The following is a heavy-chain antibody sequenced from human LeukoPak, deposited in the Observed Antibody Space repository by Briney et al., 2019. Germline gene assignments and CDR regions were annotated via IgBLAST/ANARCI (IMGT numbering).Heavy chain of an antibody. CDR1: GGTFSSYA. Sequence: SVKVSCKASGGTFSSYAISWVRQAPGQGLEWMGGIIPIFGTANYAQKFQGRVTITRDTSASTAYMELSSLRSEDTAVYYCARVGGSGVYFQHWGQGTLVTVSS. CDR3: ARVGGSGVYFQH. V-gene: IGHV1-69*05. CDR2: IIPIFGTA. J-gene: IGHJ1*01. D-gene: IGHD3-10*01.